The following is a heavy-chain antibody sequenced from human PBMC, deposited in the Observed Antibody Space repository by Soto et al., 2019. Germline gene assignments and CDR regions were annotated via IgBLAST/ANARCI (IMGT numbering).Heavy chain of an antibody. J-gene: IGHJ6*03. CDR2: INYSGST. CDR3: SRQGGSDYYMDV. D-gene: IGHD3-10*01. V-gene: IGHV4-39*01. CDR1: GASITDTTYY. Sequence: QLQLQESGPGLVKPSETLSLTCTVSGASITDTTYYWGWIRQPPGKGLEWIGSINYSGSTYYNPSLKSRVTISVDTSKNLFSLRLSSVSAADTAVYYCSRQGGSDYYMDVWGKGTTVTVSS.